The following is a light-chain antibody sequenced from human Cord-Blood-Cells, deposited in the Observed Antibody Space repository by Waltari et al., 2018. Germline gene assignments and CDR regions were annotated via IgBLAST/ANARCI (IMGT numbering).Light chain of an antibody. Sequence: DIQMTQSPSTLSESLGDRVTITCRASQSISSWLAWYQQKPGKAPKLLIYKSSSLESGVPSRFSGSGSGTEFTLTISSLQPDDFATYYCQQYNSYMYTFGQGTKLEIK. CDR3: QQYNSYMYT. CDR1: QSISSW. V-gene: IGKV1-5*03. CDR2: KSS. J-gene: IGKJ2*01.